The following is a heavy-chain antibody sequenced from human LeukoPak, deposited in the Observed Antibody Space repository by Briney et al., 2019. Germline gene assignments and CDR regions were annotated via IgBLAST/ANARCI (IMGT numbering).Heavy chain of an antibody. V-gene: IGHV4-59*01. Sequence: PSETLSLTCTVSGGXISSYYWSWIRQPPGKGLEWIGYMYFGGSSNYNPSLKSRVTISVDTSKNQLSLNLNSVTAADTAVYYCTRASRGYSYGFAEYWGQGTLVTVSS. CDR1: GGXISSYY. J-gene: IGHJ4*02. CDR3: TRASRGYSYGFAEY. CDR2: MYFGGSS. D-gene: IGHD5-18*01.